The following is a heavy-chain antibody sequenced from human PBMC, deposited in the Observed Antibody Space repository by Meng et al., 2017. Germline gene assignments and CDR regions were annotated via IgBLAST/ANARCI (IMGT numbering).Heavy chain of an antibody. Sequence: CAASGFTFSSYAMSWVRQAPGKGLEWGSAISGSGGSTYYADSVKGPFTISSDNSKNTSCLRMNTLRAEDRAVSYCAKDVKNVLPHYYYYSSSYYFDYWGQGTLVTVSS. CDR1: GFTFSSYA. D-gene: IGHD3-22*01. CDR2: ISGSGGST. V-gene: IGHV3-23*01. CDR3: AKDVKNVLPHYYYYSSSYYFDY. J-gene: IGHJ4*02.